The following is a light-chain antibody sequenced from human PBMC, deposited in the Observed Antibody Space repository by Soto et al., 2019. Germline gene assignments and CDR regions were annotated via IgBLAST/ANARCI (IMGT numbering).Light chain of an antibody. CDR2: GAS. Sequence: EIVLTQSPGTLSLSPGERATLSCRASQSVSSSYLAWYQQKPDQAPRLLIYGASSRATGLPDRFSGSGSGTDFTLTISRLEPEDFAVYYCQQYGSSPWTFGQGTKWIS. CDR1: QSVSSSY. J-gene: IGKJ1*01. CDR3: QQYGSSPWT. V-gene: IGKV3-20*01.